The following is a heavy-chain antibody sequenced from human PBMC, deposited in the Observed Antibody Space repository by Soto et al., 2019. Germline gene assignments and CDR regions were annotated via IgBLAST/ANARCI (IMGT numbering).Heavy chain of an antibody. D-gene: IGHD5-12*01. Sequence: PSATLSLTCTVSGGSISSYYWSWIRQPPGKGLEWIGYIYYSGSTNYNPSLKSRVTISVDTSKNQFFLKLSSVTAADTAVYYCARQRARGYSGYDPGHWFDPWGQGTLVTVSS. CDR2: IYYSGST. V-gene: IGHV4-59*01. CDR1: GGSISSYY. CDR3: ARQRARGYSGYDPGHWFDP. J-gene: IGHJ5*02.